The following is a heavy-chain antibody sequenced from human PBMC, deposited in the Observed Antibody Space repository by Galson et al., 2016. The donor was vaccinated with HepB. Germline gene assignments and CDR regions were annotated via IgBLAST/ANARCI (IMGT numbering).Heavy chain of an antibody. J-gene: IGHJ6*02. V-gene: IGHV3-53*01. CDR2: ISSGGTT. CDR3: ATATNFYRYYGMDV. CDR1: GFTVSSNY. Sequence: SLRLSCAASGFTVSSNYMNWVRQTPGKGLEWVSFISSGGTTYHAGSVKGRFTISRDKSKNTRYLQMNSLRSEDTAVYYCATATNFYRYYGMDVWGQGTTVIVSS.